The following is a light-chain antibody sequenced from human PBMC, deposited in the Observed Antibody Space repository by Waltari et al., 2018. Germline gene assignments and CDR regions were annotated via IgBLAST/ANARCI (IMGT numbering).Light chain of an antibody. Sequence: VLTQSPGTLSLSPGEGATLSCRASQYITKRYFAWYQQNPGQAPRLLMYGASSRAAGIPDRFSGSVSGTDFTLTISRLEPEDSAVYFCQQYGSSVMYTFGQGTKLEIK. V-gene: IGKV3-20*01. CDR1: QYITKRY. CDR2: GAS. J-gene: IGKJ2*01. CDR3: QQYGSSVMYT.